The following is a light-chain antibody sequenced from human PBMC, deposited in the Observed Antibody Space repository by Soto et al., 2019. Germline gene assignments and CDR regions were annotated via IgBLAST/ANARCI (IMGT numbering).Light chain of an antibody. CDR1: SSDVGTYNY. CDR2: EVS. Sequence: QSALTQPASVSGSPGQSITISCTGTSSDVGTYNYVSWYQHHPGKAPKLIIYEVSNRPSGVSNRFSGSKSGSTASLTISGLQAEDEADYHCTSYDSSLSGSVFGGGTKVTVL. CDR3: TSYDSSLSGSV. J-gene: IGLJ2*01. V-gene: IGLV2-14*01.